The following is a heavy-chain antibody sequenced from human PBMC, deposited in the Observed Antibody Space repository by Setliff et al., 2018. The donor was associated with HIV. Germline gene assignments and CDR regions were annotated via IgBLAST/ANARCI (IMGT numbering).Heavy chain of an antibody. CDR1: GYTLRRHG. CDR3: ARVNESLLGYWVGYFDY. V-gene: IGHV1-18*01. D-gene: IGHD2-8*02. CDR2: ISAYNGNT. J-gene: IGHJ4*02. Sequence: ASVKVSCKASGYTLRRHGISWVRQAPGQGLEWMGWISAYNGNTNYAQKFQGRVTLTTDTSTSTAYMELRSLRSDDTAVYYCARVNESLLGYWVGYFDYWGQGTLVTV.